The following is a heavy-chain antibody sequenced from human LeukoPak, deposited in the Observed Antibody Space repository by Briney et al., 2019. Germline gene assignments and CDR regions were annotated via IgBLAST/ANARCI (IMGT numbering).Heavy chain of an antibody. J-gene: IGHJ3*02. V-gene: IGHV4-4*02. CDR1: GFSFSDYS. D-gene: IGHD1-26*01. CDR2: IYHSGST. CDR3: ARDKWEPRYAFDI. Sequence: PGGSLRLSCVASGFSFSDYSMNWVRQAPGKGLEWIGEIYHSGSTNYNPSLKSRVTISVDKSKTQFSLKLSSVTAADTAVYYCARDKWEPRYAFDIWGQGTMVTVSS.